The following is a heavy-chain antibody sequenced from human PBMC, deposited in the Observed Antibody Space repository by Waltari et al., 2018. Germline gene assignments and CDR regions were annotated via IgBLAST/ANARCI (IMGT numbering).Heavy chain of an antibody. D-gene: IGHD2-8*02. Sequence: QVQLQESGPGLVKPSQTLSLTCTVSGASISSSSYYWSWVRQSPGRGLEWIGYIYYGGSTFYHPSLNTRVSISVDTSNNPFSLQLSSVTAADTAIYYCARAKSYCTGDTCYISPSWFDPWGQGTLVTVSS. CDR3: ARAKSYCTGDTCYISPSWFDP. CDR2: IYYGGST. J-gene: IGHJ5*02. CDR1: GASISSSSYY. V-gene: IGHV4-30-4*01.